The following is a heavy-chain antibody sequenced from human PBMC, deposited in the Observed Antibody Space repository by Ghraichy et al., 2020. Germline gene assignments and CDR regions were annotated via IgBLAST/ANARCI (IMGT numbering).Heavy chain of an antibody. V-gene: IGHV4-34*01. D-gene: IGHD2-2*02. J-gene: IGHJ6*02. CDR3: ARVSIWRYCSSTSCYTIWNNYYYYGMDV. Sequence: ESLNISCAVYGGSFSGYYWSWIRQPPGKGLEWIGEINHSGSTNYNPSLKSRVTISVDTSKNQFSLKLSSVTAADTAVYYCARVSIWRYCSSTSCYTIWNNYYYYGMDVWGQGTTVTVSS. CDR1: GGSFSGYY. CDR2: INHSGST.